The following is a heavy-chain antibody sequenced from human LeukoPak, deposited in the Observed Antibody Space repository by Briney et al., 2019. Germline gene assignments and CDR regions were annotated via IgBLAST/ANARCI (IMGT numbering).Heavy chain of an antibody. V-gene: IGHV3-21*01. J-gene: IGHJ6*02. D-gene: IGHD5-12*01. Sequence: PGGSLRLSCAASGFTFSTYDMTWVRQAPGKGLEWVAYISRSSSHIYYADSMKGRLTISRDNARSSVYLQVDSLRDEDTAIYYCARDRAPLARMGGMDVWGQGTTVTVFS. CDR2: ISRSSSHI. CDR3: ARDRAPLARMGGMDV. CDR1: GFTFSTYD.